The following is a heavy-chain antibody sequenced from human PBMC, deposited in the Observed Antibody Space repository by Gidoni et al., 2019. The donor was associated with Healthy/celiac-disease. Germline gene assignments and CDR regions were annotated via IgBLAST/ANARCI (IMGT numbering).Heavy chain of an antibody. V-gene: IGHV3-23*01. D-gene: IGHD3-10*01. CDR1: GFTFSSYA. CDR3: AKGSMVRGVRSYYYYGMDV. Sequence: EVQLLESGGGLVQPGGSLRLSCAASGFTFSSYAMSWVRQAPGKGLEWVSAISGSGGSTYYADSVKGRFTISRDNSKNTLYLQMNSLRAEDTAVYYCAKGSMVRGVRSYYYYGMDVWGQGTTVTVSS. J-gene: IGHJ6*02. CDR2: ISGSGGST.